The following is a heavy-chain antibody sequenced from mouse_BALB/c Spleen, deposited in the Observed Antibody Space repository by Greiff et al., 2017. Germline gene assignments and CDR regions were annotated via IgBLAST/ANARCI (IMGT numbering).Heavy chain of an antibody. D-gene: IGHD1-1*01. V-gene: IGHV5-9*03. Sequence: EVKLVESGGGLVKPGGSLKLSCAASGFTFSSYTMSWVRQTPEKRLEWVATISSGGGNTYYPDSVKGRFTISRDNAKNNLYLQMSSLRSEDTALYYCARRYGSLDWYFDVWGAGTTVTVSS. CDR2: ISSGGGNT. J-gene: IGHJ1*01. CDR3: ARRYGSLDWYFDV. CDR1: GFTFSSYT.